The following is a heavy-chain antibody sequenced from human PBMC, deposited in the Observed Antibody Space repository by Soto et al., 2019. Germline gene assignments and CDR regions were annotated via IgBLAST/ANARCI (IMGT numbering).Heavy chain of an antibody. CDR3: ARASGGXAMVTYYYYYMDV. J-gene: IGHJ6*03. CDR1: GFTFSSYA. V-gene: IGHV3-64*01. CDR2: ISSNGGST. D-gene: IGHD5-18*01. Sequence: EVQLVESGGGLVQPGGSLRLSCAASGFTFSSYAMHWVRQAPGKGLEYVSAISSNGGSTYYANSVKGRFTISRDNSKNTLYLQMGSLRAEDMAVYYCARASGGXAMVTYYYYYMDVWGKGTTVTVSS.